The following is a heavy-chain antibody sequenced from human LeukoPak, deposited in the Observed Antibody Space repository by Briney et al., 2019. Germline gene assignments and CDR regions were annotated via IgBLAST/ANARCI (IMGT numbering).Heavy chain of an antibody. CDR3: ARYHCSGGTCYHFDY. J-gene: IGHJ4*02. CDR2: IYYSGST. D-gene: IGHD2-15*01. Sequence: PSETLSLTRTVSGGSISSHYWSWIRQPPGKGLEWIGYIYYSGSTNYNPSLKSRVTISVDTSKNQFSLKLGSVTAADTAVYYCARYHCSGGTCYHFDYWGQGALVTVSS. V-gene: IGHV4-59*08. CDR1: GGSISSHY.